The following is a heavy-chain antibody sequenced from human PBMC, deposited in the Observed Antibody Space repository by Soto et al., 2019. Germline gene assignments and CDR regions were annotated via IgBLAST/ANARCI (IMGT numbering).Heavy chain of an antibody. J-gene: IGHJ6*02. CDR1: GYTFTSYG. CDR2: ISAYNGNT. Sequence: ASVKVSCKAPGYTFTSYGISWVRQAPGQGLEWMGWISAYNGNTNYAQKLQGRVTMTTDTSTSTAYMELRSLRSDDTAVYYCARGVAAAGTSYYYYYGMDVWGQGTTVNVSS. CDR3: ARGVAAAGTSYYYYYGMDV. V-gene: IGHV1-18*01. D-gene: IGHD6-13*01.